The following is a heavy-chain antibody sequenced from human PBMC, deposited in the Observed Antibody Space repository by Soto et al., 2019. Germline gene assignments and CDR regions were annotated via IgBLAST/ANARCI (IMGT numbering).Heavy chain of an antibody. J-gene: IGHJ4*02. CDR2: IWYDGSNK. CDR3: ARPPTIVGVVNYYFDY. V-gene: IGHV3-33*01. CDR1: GFTFSSYG. Sequence: QVQLVESGGGVVQPGRSLRLSCAASGFTFSSYGMHWVRQAPGKGLEWVAVIWYDGSNKYYADSVKGRFTISSDNSKNSLDLKSNSVSAAATAVYYCARPPTIVGVVNYYFDYWGQGTLVTVSS. D-gene: IGHD3-3*01.